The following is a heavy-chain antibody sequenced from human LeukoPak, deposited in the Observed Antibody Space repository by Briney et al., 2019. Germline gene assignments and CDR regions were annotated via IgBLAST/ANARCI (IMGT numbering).Heavy chain of an antibody. Sequence: ASETLSLTCTVSGYSISSGYYWGWIRQPPGKGLEWIGSIYHSGSTYYNPSLKSRVTISVDTSKNQFSLKLSSVTAADTAVYYCARDSAVDAFDIWGQGTMVTVSS. CDR3: ARDSAVDAFDI. CDR1: GYSISSGYY. J-gene: IGHJ3*02. V-gene: IGHV4-38-2*02. D-gene: IGHD3-10*01. CDR2: IYHSGST.